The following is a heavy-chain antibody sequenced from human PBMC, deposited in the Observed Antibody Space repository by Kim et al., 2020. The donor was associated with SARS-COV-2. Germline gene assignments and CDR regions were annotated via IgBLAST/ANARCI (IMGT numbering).Heavy chain of an antibody. V-gene: IGHV4-39*01. D-gene: IGHD2-15*01. CDR3: ARIYCSGGSCHFDY. CDR2: IYYSGST. Sequence: SETLSLTCTVSGGSISSSSYYWGWIRQPPGKGLEWIGSIYYSGSTYYNPSLKSRVTISVDTSKNQFSLKLSSVTAADTAVYYCARIYCSGGSCHFDYWGQGTLVTVSS. J-gene: IGHJ4*02. CDR1: GGSISSSSYY.